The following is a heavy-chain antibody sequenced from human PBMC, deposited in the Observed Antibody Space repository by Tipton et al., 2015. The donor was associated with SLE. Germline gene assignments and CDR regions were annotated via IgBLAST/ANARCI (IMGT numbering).Heavy chain of an antibody. CDR3: ARDISEVGATTPYDAFDI. D-gene: IGHD1-26*01. J-gene: IGHJ3*02. CDR1: GGSISSHY. Sequence: TLSLTCTASGGSISSHYWSWIRQPPGKGLEWFGYIYYSGSTNYNPSLKSRVTISVDTSKNQFSLKLSSVTAADTAVYYCARDISEVGATTPYDAFDIWGQGTMVTVSS. CDR2: IYYSGST. V-gene: IGHV4-59*11.